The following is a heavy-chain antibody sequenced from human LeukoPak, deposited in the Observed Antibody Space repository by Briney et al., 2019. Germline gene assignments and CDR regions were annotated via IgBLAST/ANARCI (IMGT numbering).Heavy chain of an antibody. CDR2: IYYSGST. Sequence: SETLSLTCTVSGGSVSSDYWSWIRQPPGKGLEWIGYIYYSGSTNYNPSLKSRVTISVDTSKNQFSLKLSSVTAADTAVYYCARGGDIVVVPAPLFDYWGEGTLVTVSS. CDR3: ARGGDIVVVPAPLFDY. CDR1: GGSVSSDY. J-gene: IGHJ4*02. V-gene: IGHV4-59*02. D-gene: IGHD2-2*01.